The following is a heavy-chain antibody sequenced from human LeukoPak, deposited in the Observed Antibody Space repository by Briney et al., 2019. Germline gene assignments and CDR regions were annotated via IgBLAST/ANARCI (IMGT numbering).Heavy chain of an antibody. CDR2: IYSGGST. Sequence: GGSLRLSCAASGFTFNTYGMSWVRQAPGKGLEWVSVIYSGGSTYYADSVKGRFSISRDKSKNTLYLQMNSLRAEDTAVYYCAIRKSGNAIDYWGQGTLVTVSS. CDR3: AIRKSGNAIDY. CDR1: GFTFNTYG. D-gene: IGHD5-12*01. J-gene: IGHJ4*02. V-gene: IGHV3-66*01.